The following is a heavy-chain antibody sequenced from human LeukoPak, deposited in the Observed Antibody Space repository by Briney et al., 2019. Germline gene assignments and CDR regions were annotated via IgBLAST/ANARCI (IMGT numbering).Heavy chain of an antibody. D-gene: IGHD2-15*01. Sequence: ASVKVSCKASGYTFTGYYMHWVRQAPGQGLEWMGWINPNSGGTNYAQKFQGRVTMTRDTSISTAYMELSRLRSDDTAVYYCARGWSKDRPHAFDIWGQGTMVTVSS. CDR3: ARGWSKDRPHAFDI. CDR1: GYTFTGYY. J-gene: IGHJ3*02. V-gene: IGHV1-2*02. CDR2: INPNSGGT.